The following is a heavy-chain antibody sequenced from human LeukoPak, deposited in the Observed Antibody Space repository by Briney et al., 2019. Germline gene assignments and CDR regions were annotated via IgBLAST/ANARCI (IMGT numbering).Heavy chain of an antibody. CDR1: GGSISSYY. CDR3: ARAAPWFGEFDAFDI. D-gene: IGHD3-10*01. Sequence: SETLSLTCTVSGGSISSYYWSWIRQPPGKGLEWIGYIYYGGSTNYNPSLKSRVTISVDTSKNQFSLKLSSVTAADTAVYYCARAAPWFGEFDAFDIWGQGTMVTVSS. V-gene: IGHV4-59*01. J-gene: IGHJ3*02. CDR2: IYYGGST.